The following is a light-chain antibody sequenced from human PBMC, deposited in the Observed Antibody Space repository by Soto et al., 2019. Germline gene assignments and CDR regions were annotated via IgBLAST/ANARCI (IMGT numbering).Light chain of an antibody. J-gene: IGLJ2*01. CDR3: SSYAGSKNFIL. CDR2: EVN. CDR1: TSDVGGYNY. V-gene: IGLV2-8*01. Sequence: QSALTQPPSASGSPGQSVNISCTGTTSDVGGYNYVSWYQLHPGKVPKLIISEVNKRPSGVPDRFSGSKSGSTASLTVSGLQAEDEADYFCSSYAGSKNFILFGGGTKVTVL.